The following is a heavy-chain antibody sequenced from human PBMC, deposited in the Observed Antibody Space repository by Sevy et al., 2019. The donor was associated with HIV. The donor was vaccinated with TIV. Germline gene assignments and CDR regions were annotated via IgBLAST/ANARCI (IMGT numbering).Heavy chain of an antibody. Sequence: GGSLRLSCAASGFTFDDYAMHWVRQAPGKGLEWVSGISWNSGSIYYAGSVKGRFTIYKDNAKNSLYLQINSLSAEDTALYDGAKDREGIAATGTDYWGQGTLVTVSS. CDR2: ISWNSGSI. CDR3: AKDREGIAATGTDY. V-gene: IGHV3-9*01. D-gene: IGHD6-13*01. CDR1: GFTFDDYA. J-gene: IGHJ4*02.